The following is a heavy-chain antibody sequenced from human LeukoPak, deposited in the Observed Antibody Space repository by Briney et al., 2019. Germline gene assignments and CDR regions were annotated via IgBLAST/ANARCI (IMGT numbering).Heavy chain of an antibody. J-gene: IGHJ6*02. CDR1: GFTFNSYA. D-gene: IGHD1-1*01. CDR3: AGSKSATGSARYGMDV. CDR2: ISDDGGTK. V-gene: IGHV3-30*04. Sequence: GGSLRLSCAASGFTFNSYAMPWVRQAPGKGLEWVIVISDDGGTKFYADSVKGRFTISRDNSKNTLDLQINSLRVEDTAVYFCAGSKSATGSARYGMDVWGQGTTVTVSS.